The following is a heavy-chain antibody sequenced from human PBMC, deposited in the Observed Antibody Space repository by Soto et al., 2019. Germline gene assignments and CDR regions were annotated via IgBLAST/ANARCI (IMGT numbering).Heavy chain of an antibody. V-gene: IGHV1-18*04. CDR3: ARELWFYYDSSGSYFDY. Sequence: GASVKVSCKASGYTFTSYGMSWVRQAPGQGLEWMGWISTYNGNTKYVQKLQGRVTMTTDTSTSTAYMELRSLRSDDTAVYYCARELWFYYDSSGSYFDYWGQGTLVTVSS. CDR2: ISTYNGNT. D-gene: IGHD3-22*01. CDR1: GYTFTSYG. J-gene: IGHJ4*02.